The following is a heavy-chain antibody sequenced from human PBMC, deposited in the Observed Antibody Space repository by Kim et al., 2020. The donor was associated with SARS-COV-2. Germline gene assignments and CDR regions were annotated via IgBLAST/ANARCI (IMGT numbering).Heavy chain of an antibody. CDR3: ARAQPPGYISGWYYYYYGMDV. CDR1: GYTFTSYG. J-gene: IGHJ6*02. CDR2: ISAYNGNT. D-gene: IGHD6-19*01. V-gene: IGHV1-18*01. Sequence: ASVKVSCKASGYTFTSYGISWVRQAPGQGLEWMGWISAYNGNTNYAQKLQGRVTMTTDTSTSTAYMELRSLRSDDTAVYYCARAQPPGYISGWYYYYYGMDVWGQGTTVTVSS.